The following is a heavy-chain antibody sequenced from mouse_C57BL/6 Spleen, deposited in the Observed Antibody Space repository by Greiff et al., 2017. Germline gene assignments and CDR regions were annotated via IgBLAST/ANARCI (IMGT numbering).Heavy chain of an antibody. CDR2: IDPTSGGT. CDR1: GYTFTSYW. V-gene: IGHV1-72*01. Sequence: QVQLQQPGAELVQPGASVKLSCKASGYTFTSYWMNWVKQRPGRGLEWIGRIDPTSGGTKYTEAFQGKATLTVDKPSSTAYMHLSSLTSEDSSVYYCARAYDGYPDYGGQGTTLTVSS. D-gene: IGHD2-3*01. CDR3: ARAYDGYPDY. J-gene: IGHJ2*01.